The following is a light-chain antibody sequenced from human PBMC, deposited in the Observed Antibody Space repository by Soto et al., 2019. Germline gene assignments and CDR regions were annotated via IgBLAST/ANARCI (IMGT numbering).Light chain of an antibody. CDR1: QGISNG. Sequence: DIQVTQSPSSLSASVVDRVTITCLASQGISNGLSWYQQKPGQAPTLLIYAASSLQSGVPSRFSGSGSGTDFTLTISRLEPEDFAVYYCQQYGGSPRTFGQGTKVDIK. V-gene: IGKV1-27*01. CDR3: QQYGGSPRT. CDR2: AAS. J-gene: IGKJ1*01.